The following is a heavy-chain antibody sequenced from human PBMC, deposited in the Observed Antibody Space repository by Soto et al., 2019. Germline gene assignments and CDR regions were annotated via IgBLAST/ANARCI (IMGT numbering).Heavy chain of an antibody. CDR2: IYHSGST. Sequence: SETLSLTCAVSGGSISSSNWWSWVRQPPGKGLEWIGEIYHSGSTNYSPSFQGHVTISADKSISTAYLQWSSLKASDTAMHYCARHPTVTTVHYYYGMDVWGQGTTVTVSS. J-gene: IGHJ6*02. V-gene: IGHV4-4*02. CDR3: ARHPTVTTVHYYYGMDV. D-gene: IGHD4-17*01. CDR1: GGSISSSNW.